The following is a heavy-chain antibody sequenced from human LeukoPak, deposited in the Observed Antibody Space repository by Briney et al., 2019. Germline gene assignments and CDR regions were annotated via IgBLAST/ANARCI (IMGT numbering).Heavy chain of an antibody. D-gene: IGHD6-13*01. V-gene: IGHV4-30-4*08. CDR2: IYYSGST. CDR3: ARSQYIIAAAGTGFDY. CDR1: GDSISSGDYY. Sequence: PSQTLSLTCTVSGDSISSGDYYWSWRRQPPGKRLEWIGYIYYSGSTYYNPSLKSRVTISVDTSKNQFSLKLSSVTAADTAVYYCARSQYIIAAAGTGFDYWGQGTLVTVSS. J-gene: IGHJ4*02.